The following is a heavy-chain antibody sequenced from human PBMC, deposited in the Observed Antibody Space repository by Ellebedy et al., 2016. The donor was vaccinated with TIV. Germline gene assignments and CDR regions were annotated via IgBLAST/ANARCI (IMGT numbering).Heavy chain of an antibody. V-gene: IGHV1-2*02. J-gene: IGHJ6*02. CDR1: GYTFTGYY. CDR2: INPNSGGT. Sequence: ASVKVSCXASGYTFTGYYMHWVRQAPGQGLKWMGWINPNSGGTNYAQKFQGRVTMTRDTSISTAYMELSRLRSDDTAVYYCASCPTYYYYYGMDVWGQGTTVTVS. CDR3: ASCPTYYYYYGMDV.